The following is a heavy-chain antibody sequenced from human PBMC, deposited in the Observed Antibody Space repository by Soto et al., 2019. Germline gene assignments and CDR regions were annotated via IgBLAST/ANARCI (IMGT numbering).Heavy chain of an antibody. D-gene: IGHD2-2*01. CDR2: ISSSSSTI. CDR1: GFTFSSYS. V-gene: IGHV3-48*01. J-gene: IGHJ6*03. CDR3: AKGGSNYYYYMDV. Sequence: GGSLRLSCAASGFTFSSYSMNWVRRAPGKGLEWVSYISSSSSTIYYADSVKGRFTISRDNAKNSLYLQMNSLRAEDTAVYYCAKGGSNYYYYMDVWGKGTTVTVSS.